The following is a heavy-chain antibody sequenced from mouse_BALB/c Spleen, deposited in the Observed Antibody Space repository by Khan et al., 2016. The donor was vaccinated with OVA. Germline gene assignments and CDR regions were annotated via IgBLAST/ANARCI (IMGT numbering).Heavy chain of an antibody. CDR3: VTSYFYGYYFDY. CDR1: GFTFSSYG. CDR2: ISVDSNTI. V-gene: IGHV5-17*02. J-gene: IGHJ2*01. D-gene: IGHD1-1*01. Sequence: DVMLVESGGDLVQPGGSRKLSCAASGFTFSSYGMHWVRQAPEKGLEWVAYISVDSNTIYYADTVKGRFTISRDNPRNTLFLQMTSLMSEDTAMYYCVTSYFYGYYFDYWGPGTTLTVSS.